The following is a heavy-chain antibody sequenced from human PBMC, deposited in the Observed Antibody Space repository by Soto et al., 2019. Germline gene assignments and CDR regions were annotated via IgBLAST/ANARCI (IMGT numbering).Heavy chain of an antibody. V-gene: IGHV3-23*01. Sequence: GSLRLSCAASGFTFSSYAMSWVRQAPGKGLEWVSAISGSGGSTYYADSVKGRFTISRDNSKNTLYLQMNSLRAEDTAVYYCAKDLQYSSSWYPGCFDPCGQGTLVTVFS. CDR3: AKDLQYSSSWYPGCFDP. CDR2: ISGSGGST. D-gene: IGHD6-13*01. J-gene: IGHJ5*02. CDR1: GFTFSSYA.